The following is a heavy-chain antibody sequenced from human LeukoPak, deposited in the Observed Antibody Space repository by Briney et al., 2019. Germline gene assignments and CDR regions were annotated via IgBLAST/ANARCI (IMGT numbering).Heavy chain of an antibody. V-gene: IGHV3-48*03. D-gene: IGHD4-17*01. J-gene: IGHJ4*02. CDR2: ITSSGNTI. Sequence: GGSLRLSCAASGFTFSSYEMNWVRQAPGKGLEWFSYITSSGNTICYADSVKGRFTISRDNAKNSLYLQMNSLRAEDTAVYYCARLTTMTTTGGPFDYWGQGTLVTVSS. CDR3: ARLTTMTTTGGPFDY. CDR1: GFTFSSYE.